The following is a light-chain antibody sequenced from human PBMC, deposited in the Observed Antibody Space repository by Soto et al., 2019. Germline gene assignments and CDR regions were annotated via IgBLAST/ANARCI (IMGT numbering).Light chain of an antibody. CDR1: SSNIGGNS. Sequence: QSVLTQPPSLSASPGQKGTTSCSGSSSNIGGNSVSWYQQLPGTAPKLLIYDDNKRPSGIPDRFSGSKSGTSATLGITGFQTGDEADYYCGSWDSSLSAYVFGTGTKVTVL. CDR3: GSWDSSLSAYV. J-gene: IGLJ1*01. V-gene: IGLV1-51*01. CDR2: DDN.